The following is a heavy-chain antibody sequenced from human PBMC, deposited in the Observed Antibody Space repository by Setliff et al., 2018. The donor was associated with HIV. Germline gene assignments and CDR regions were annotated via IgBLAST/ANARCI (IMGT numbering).Heavy chain of an antibody. V-gene: IGHV3-74*01. D-gene: IGHD2-15*01. CDR3: ARGSGLLAYYMDV. J-gene: IGHJ6*03. Sequence: GGSLRLSCAASGFTFRNYWMHWVRQAPGKGLVWVSRIDGDGSGTSYADSVQGRFTISRDNAKNTLYLQMNSLRADDTAVHYCARGSGLLAYYMDVWGKGTTVTVSS. CDR1: GFTFRNYW. CDR2: IDGDGSGT.